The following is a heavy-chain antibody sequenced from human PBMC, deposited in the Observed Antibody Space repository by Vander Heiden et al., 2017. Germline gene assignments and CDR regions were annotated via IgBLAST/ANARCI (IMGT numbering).Heavy chain of an antibody. V-gene: IGHV4-59*03. CDR2: SYYNGNT. Sequence: QVQLQDSGPGLVKPLETLSLTCTVSVSGCSFSRFSWSCFRQAPGKGLEWIGHSYYNGNTNYNPSLKSRVTISVDTSKNQFSLRLTSVTAADTAVYYCANGEGLWLVDYFDYWGQGILVTVSS. J-gene: IGHJ4*02. CDR3: ANGEGLWLVDYFDY. CDR1: VSGCSFSRFS. D-gene: IGHD6-19*01.